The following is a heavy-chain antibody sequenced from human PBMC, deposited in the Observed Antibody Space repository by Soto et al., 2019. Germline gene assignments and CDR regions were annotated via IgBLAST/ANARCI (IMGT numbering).Heavy chain of an antibody. D-gene: IGHD3-22*01. V-gene: IGHV1-69*01. CDR3: ARVGPSGYYYASSAFGGVNWFDP. Sequence: QVQLVQSGAEVKKPGSSVKVSCKASGGTFSSYAISWVRQAPGQGLEWMGGIIPSFGTANYAQKFQGRVTITADESTSTAYMELSSLRSEDTAVYYCARVGPSGYYYASSAFGGVNWFDPWGQGTLVTVSS. J-gene: IGHJ5*02. CDR2: IIPSFGTA. CDR1: GGTFSSYA.